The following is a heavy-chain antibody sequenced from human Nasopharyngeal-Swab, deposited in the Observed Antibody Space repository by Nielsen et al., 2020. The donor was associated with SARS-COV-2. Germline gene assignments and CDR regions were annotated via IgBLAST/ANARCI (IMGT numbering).Heavy chain of an antibody. CDR2: ISYDGSNK. J-gene: IGHJ4*02. CDR3: ARAQKGDNPPYFDY. D-gene: IGHD1-1*01. CDR1: GFTFSSYA. Sequence: TCAASGFTFSSYAMHWVRQAPGKGLEWVAVISYDGSNKYYADSVKGRFTISRDNSKNTLYLQMNSLRAEDTAVYYCARAQKGDNPPYFDYWGQGTLVTVSS. V-gene: IGHV3-30-3*01.